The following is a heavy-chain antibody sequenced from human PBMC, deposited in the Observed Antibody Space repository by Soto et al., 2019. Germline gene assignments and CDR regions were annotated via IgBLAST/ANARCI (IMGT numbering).Heavy chain of an antibody. CDR2: INAGNGNT. CDR3: TRPPTSNYKPSGYRDV. Sequence: ASVKVSCKASGYTFTNYAMHWVRQAPGQRLEWMGWINAGNGNTKYSQKFQGRVTITRDTSASTAYMELSSLRSEDTAVYYCTRPPTSNYKPSGYRDVWGQGTTVTVSS. CDR1: GYTFTNYA. V-gene: IGHV1-3*01. J-gene: IGHJ6*02. D-gene: IGHD1-7*01.